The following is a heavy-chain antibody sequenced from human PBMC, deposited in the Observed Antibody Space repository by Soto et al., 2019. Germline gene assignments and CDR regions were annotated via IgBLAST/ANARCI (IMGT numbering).Heavy chain of an antibody. CDR3: TREGSAPYYYYGMDA. J-gene: IGHJ6*02. D-gene: IGHD3-10*01. Sequence: EASVKVSCKASGYSFTSYGISWVRQAPGQGLEWMGWVSGYNGNTNYAQNLQGRVIMTADTSTSTAYMELRSLRSDDTAVYYCTREGSAPYYYYGMDAWGQGTTVTVSS. V-gene: IGHV1-18*01. CDR2: VSGYNGNT. CDR1: GYSFTSYG.